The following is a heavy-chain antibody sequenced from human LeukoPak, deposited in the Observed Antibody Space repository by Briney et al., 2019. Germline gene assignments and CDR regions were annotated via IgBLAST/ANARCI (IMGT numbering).Heavy chain of an antibody. CDR2: INPNSGGT. CDR3: ARHGVPIEY. CDR1: GYSFTGFY. D-gene: IGHD3-16*01. J-gene: IGHJ4*02. V-gene: IGHV1-2*02. Sequence: ASVKVSCKASGYSFTGFYMHWVLQAPGQGLEWMGWINPNSGGTNFVEKFQGRVTMTRDTSISTAFMELSSLRSDDTAVYYCARHGVPIEYWGQGTLVTVSS.